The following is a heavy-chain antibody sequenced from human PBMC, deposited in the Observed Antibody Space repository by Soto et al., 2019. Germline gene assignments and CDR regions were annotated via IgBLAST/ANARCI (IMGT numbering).Heavy chain of an antibody. CDR3: ASDRPLSRSSSWLTSFAY. Sequence: QVQLVQSGAEVKKPGASVKVSCKASGYTFTSYGISWVRQAPGQGLEWMGWISAYNGNTNYAQKRQGRVTMTTDTPTSTAYMELRSLGSDDTALYYCASDRPLSRSSSWLTSFAYWGQRALDTVSS. CDR2: ISAYNGNT. CDR1: GYTFTSYG. J-gene: IGHJ4*02. D-gene: IGHD6-13*01. V-gene: IGHV1-18*01.